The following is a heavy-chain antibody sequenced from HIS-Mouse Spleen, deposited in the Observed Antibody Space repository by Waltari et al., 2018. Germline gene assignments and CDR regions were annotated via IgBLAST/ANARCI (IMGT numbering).Heavy chain of an antibody. CDR3: ARTFIAVAGNPPPLFDY. Sequence: QLQLQESGPGLVKPSETLSLTCTVSGGSISSSSYYWGWIRKPPGKGLEWIGSIYYSGSTYYNPSLKSRVTISVDTSKNQFSLKLSSVTAADTAVYYCARTFIAVAGNPPPLFDYWGQGTLVTVSS. J-gene: IGHJ4*02. CDR1: GGSISSSSYY. V-gene: IGHV4-39*07. D-gene: IGHD6-19*01. CDR2: IYYSGST.